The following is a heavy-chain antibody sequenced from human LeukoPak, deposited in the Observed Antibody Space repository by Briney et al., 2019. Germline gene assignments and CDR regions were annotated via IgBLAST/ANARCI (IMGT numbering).Heavy chain of an antibody. J-gene: IGHJ4*02. D-gene: IGHD1-20*01. CDR1: GFTFSSYW. CDR3: ARDMTGPLDY. Sequence: PGGSLRLSCEASGFTFSSYWMHWVRQAPGKGLVWISRINVDGGTTDYADSVRGRFTISRDNAKNTLYLQMNNLRAEDTAVYYCARDMTGPLDYRGQGTLVTASS. V-gene: IGHV3-74*01. CDR2: INVDGGTT.